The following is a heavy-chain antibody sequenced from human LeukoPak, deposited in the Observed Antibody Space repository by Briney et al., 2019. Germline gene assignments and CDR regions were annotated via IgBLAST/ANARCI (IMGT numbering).Heavy chain of an antibody. CDR2: INHSGST. V-gene: IGHV4-34*01. Sequence: SETLTLTCAVYGGPFSGYYWSWIRQPPGKGLEWIGEINHSGSTNYNPSLKSRVTISVDTSKNQFSLKLSSVTAADTAVYYCARGLGYYGSGSYYWFDYWGQGTLVTVSS. J-gene: IGHJ4*02. D-gene: IGHD3-10*01. CDR1: GGPFSGYY. CDR3: ARGLGYYGSGSYYWFDY.